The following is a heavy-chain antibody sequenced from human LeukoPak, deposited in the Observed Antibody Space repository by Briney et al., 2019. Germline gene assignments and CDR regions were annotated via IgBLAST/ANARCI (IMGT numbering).Heavy chain of an antibody. CDR2: IYYSGST. CDR1: GGSTSSGDYY. J-gene: IGHJ5*02. Sequence: SETLSLTCTVSGGSTSSGDYYWSWIRQPPEKGLEWIGYIYYSGSTYYNPSLKSRVTISVDTSKNQFSLKLSSVTAADTAVYYCARVDYVWGSYPGWFDPWGQGTLVTVSS. D-gene: IGHD3-16*02. V-gene: IGHV4-30-4*01. CDR3: ARVDYVWGSYPGWFDP.